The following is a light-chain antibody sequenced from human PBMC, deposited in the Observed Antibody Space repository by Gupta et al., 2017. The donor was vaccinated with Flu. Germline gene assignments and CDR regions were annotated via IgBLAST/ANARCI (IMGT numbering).Light chain of an antibody. CDR1: NIESKS. V-gene: IGLV3-9*01. J-gene: IGLJ2*01. CDR2: RFA. Sequence: VTRRHTARITCGGNNIESKSLHWYQPQPGQAPALVIYRFASRPSGIPERFSFSNSGNTATLTINRAQAGDEADYYCQVWDRRSLIFGVGSTL. CDR3: QVWDRRSLI.